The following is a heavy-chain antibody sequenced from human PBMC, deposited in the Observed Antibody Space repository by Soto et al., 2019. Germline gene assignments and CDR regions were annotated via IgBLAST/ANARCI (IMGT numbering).Heavy chain of an antibody. J-gene: IGHJ4*02. D-gene: IGHD6-13*01. CDR3: ACCIVAAGDYFDY. CDR2: IWYDGSNK. CDR1: GFTFSSYG. V-gene: IGHV3-33*01. Sequence: QVQLVESGGGVVQPGRSLRLSCAASGFTFSSYGMHWVRQAPGKGLEWVAVIWYDGSNKYYADSVKGRFTIPRDNPKNTLFPQMNSLRSEDMAVYYCACCIVAAGDYFDYWGQGTLVTVSS.